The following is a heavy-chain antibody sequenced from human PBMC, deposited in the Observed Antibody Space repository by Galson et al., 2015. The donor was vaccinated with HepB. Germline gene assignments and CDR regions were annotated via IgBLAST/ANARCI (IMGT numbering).Heavy chain of an antibody. CDR2: IYYSGST. CDR3: ARGGYYYDSSGYHYYFDY. D-gene: IGHD3-22*01. Sequence: TLSLTCTVSGGSISSGGYYWSWIRQHPGKGLEWIGYIYYSGSTYYNPSLKSRVTISVDTSKNQFSLKLSSVTAADTAVYYCARGGYYYDSSGYHYYFDYWGQGTLVTVSS. V-gene: IGHV4-31*03. CDR1: GGSISSGGYY. J-gene: IGHJ4*02.